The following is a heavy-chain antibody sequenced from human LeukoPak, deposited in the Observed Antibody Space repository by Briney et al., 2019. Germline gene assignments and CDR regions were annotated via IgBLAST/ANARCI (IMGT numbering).Heavy chain of an antibody. J-gene: IGHJ4*02. D-gene: IGHD3-10*01. CDR1: GFTFSSYA. CDR2: ISGSGGST. CDR3: AKDPMVRVREPLFDY. Sequence: GVSLRLSCAASGFTFSSYARSWVRQAPGKGLEWVSAISGSGGSTYYADSVKGRFTISRDNSKNTLYLRMNSLRAEDTAVYYCAKDPMVRVREPLFDYWGQGTLVTVSS. V-gene: IGHV3-23*01.